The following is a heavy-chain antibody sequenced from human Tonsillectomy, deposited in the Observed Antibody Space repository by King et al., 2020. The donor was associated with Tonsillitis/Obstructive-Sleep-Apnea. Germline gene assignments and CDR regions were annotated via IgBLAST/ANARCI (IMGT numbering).Heavy chain of an antibody. CDR3: ARGWRRSSDILTGSPIDF. D-gene: IGHD3-9*01. Sequence: VQLQQWGAGLLKPSETLSLTCAVYDGSFSGYYWSWIRQPPGKGLEWIGEINHSGSTNYNPSLESRVTISVDTSRNQFSLKVTSVTAADTAMYYCARGWRRSSDILTGSPIDFWGQGTLVTVSS. J-gene: IGHJ4*02. CDR2: INHSGST. V-gene: IGHV4-34*01. CDR1: DGSFSGYY.